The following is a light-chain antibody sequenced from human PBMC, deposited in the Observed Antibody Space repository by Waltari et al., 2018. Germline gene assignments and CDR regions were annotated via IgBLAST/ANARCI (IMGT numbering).Light chain of an antibody. V-gene: IGKV1-5*03. CDR2: KAS. CDR3: QQYNSYWHT. CDR1: QSISSW. J-gene: IGKJ2*01. Sequence: TCRASQSISSWLAWYQQKPGKAPKLLIYKASSLESGVPSRFSGSGSGTEFTLTISSLQPDDFATYYCQQYNSYWHTFGQGTKLEIK.